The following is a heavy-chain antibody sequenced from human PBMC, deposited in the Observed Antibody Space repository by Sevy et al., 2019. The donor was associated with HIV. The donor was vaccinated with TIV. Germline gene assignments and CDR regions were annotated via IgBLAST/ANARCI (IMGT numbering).Heavy chain of an antibody. CDR2: FYDTGSA. Sequence: SETLSLTCTVSGGSISSSPYYWSWIRQPPGKGLEWIGSFYDTGSAYYNPSLKNRVTISVDTSKNQFSLRLSSVTAADTALYYCARHRAYCSDGSCYSPWYFNLWGRGTLVTVSS. CDR3: ARHRAYCSDGSCYSPWYFNL. CDR1: GGSISSSPYY. J-gene: IGHJ2*01. V-gene: IGHV4-39*01. D-gene: IGHD2-15*01.